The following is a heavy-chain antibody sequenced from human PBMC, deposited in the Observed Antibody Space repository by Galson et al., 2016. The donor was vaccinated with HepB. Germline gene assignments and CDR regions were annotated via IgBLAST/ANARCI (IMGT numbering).Heavy chain of an antibody. V-gene: IGHV3-7*03. D-gene: IGHD3-22*01. CDR2: IDQSERER. J-gene: IGHJ5*02. CDR3: VRKRYYYENKKGWFDL. CDR1: GFSLSSYW. Sequence: SLRLSCAASGFSLSSYWMSWVRQAPGKVLEWVASIDQSERERDYVDSVKGRLTISRDNAKNALYLQMNSLRVEDTAVYHCVRKRYYYENKKGWFDLWGQGALVTVSS.